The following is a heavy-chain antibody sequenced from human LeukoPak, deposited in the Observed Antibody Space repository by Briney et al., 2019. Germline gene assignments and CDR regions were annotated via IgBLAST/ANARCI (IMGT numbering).Heavy chain of an antibody. CDR2: IYYSGST. CDR3: ARGQGGYDPWVY. J-gene: IGHJ4*02. Sequence: PSQTLSLTCTVSGGSISTGDYYWSWIRQPPGKGLEWIGYIYYSGSTYYNPSLKSRVTISVDTSKNQFSLKLSSVTAADTAVYYCARGQGGYDPWVYWGQGTLVTVSS. V-gene: IGHV4-30-4*01. D-gene: IGHD5-12*01. CDR1: GGSISTGDYY.